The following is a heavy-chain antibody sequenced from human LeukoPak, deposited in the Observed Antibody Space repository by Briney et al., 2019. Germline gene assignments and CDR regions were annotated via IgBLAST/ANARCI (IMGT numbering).Heavy chain of an antibody. CDR3: AKRSQWEPRAFDI. J-gene: IGHJ3*02. V-gene: IGHV3-30*02. CDR2: IRFDGSNK. Sequence: GGSLRLSCAASGFTYSHYGMHWVRQAPGKGLEWVAFIRFDGSNKYYADSVKGRFTISRDNSKNTLYLQMNSLRAEDTAVYYCAKRSQWEPRAFDIWGQGTMVTVSS. D-gene: IGHD1-26*01. CDR1: GFTYSHYG.